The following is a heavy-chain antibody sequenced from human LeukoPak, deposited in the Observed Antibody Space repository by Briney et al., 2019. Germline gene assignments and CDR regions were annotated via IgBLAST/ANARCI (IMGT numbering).Heavy chain of an antibody. CDR1: GGTFSSYA. D-gene: IGHD6-13*01. CDR2: VIPILGIA. J-gene: IGHJ6*03. CDR3: AREQQLVLNYYYYYMDV. Sequence: ASVKVSCKASGGTFSSYAISWVRQAPGQGLEWMGRVIPILGIANYAQKFQGRVTITADKSTSTAYMELSSLRSEDTAVYYCAREQQLVLNYYYYYMDVWGKGTTVTVS. V-gene: IGHV1-69*04.